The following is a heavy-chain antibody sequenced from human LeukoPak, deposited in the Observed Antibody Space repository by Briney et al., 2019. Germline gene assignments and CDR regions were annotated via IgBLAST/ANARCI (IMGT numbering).Heavy chain of an antibody. V-gene: IGHV3-30*18. D-gene: IGHD6-13*01. J-gene: IGHJ4*02. CDR2: ISYGGSNK. Sequence: PGGSLRLSCAASGFTFSSYGMHWVRQAPGKGLEWVAIISYGGSNKYYADSVKGRFTISRDNSKNTLYLQMNSLRAEDSAVYYCAKDRGSPGPAAAGTAEFDYWGQGTLVTVSS. CDR1: GFTFSSYG. CDR3: AKDRGSPGPAAAGTAEFDY.